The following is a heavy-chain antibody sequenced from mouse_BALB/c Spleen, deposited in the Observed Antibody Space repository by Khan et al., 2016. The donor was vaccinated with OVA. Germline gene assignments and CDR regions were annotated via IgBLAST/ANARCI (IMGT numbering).Heavy chain of an antibody. CDR2: IWGGGST. CDR1: GFSLSDYG. D-gene: IGHD1-1*02. Sequence: VQLQESGPGLVAPSQSLSITCTVSGFSLSDYGVSWIRQPPGKGLEWLGVIWGGGSTYYNSALKSRLSISKDNSKSQVFLKMNSLQTDDTAIYYCAEGLWSNYFALDYWGQGTSVTVSA. CDR3: AEGLWSNYFALDY. V-gene: IGHV2-6-5*01. J-gene: IGHJ4*01.